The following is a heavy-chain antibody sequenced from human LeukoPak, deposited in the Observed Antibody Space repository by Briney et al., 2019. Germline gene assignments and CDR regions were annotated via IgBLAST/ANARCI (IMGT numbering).Heavy chain of an antibody. Sequence: SETLSLTCTVSGGSISSYYWSWIRQPPGKGLEWIGYIYYSGSTNYNPSLKSRVTISVDTSKNQFSLKLSSVTAADTAVYYCARGGLRPVPTDYWGQGTLVTVSS. CDR2: IYYSGST. D-gene: IGHD5-12*01. J-gene: IGHJ4*02. CDR1: GGSISSYY. V-gene: IGHV4-59*01. CDR3: ARGGLRPVPTDY.